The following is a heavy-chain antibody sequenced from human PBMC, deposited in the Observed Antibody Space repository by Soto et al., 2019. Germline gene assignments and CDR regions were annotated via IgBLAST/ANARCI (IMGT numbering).Heavy chain of an antibody. CDR2: IYNNGRT. Sequence: SETLSLTCTVSGGSISSSSWSWIRQPPGRGLEWIGYIYNNGRTYYNPYLKSRFTVSVDTSKNNFSLKLSSVTPADTAGYYFSRARFCTSTSCYHYFDFWGQGTLVTVSS. V-gene: IGHV4-59*01. J-gene: IGHJ4*02. CDR3: SRARFCTSTSCYHYFDF. D-gene: IGHD2-2*01. CDR1: GGSISSSS.